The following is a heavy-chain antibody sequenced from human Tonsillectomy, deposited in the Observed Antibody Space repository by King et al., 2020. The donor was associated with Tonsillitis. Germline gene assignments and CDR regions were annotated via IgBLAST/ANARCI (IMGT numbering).Heavy chain of an antibody. CDR2: IYPSDSDT. CDR1: GYSFSTYW. V-gene: IGHV5-51*01. Sequence: QLVQSGAEVKKPGESLKISCKDSGYSFSTYWIGWVRQMPGKGLEWMGIIYPSDSDTRYSPSFQGQVTISADKSISTAYLQWSSLKASDTAMYYCARQRDRRRYYNRAFDIWGQGTLVTV. J-gene: IGHJ3*02. D-gene: IGHD3-22*01. CDR3: ARQRDRRRYYNRAFDI.